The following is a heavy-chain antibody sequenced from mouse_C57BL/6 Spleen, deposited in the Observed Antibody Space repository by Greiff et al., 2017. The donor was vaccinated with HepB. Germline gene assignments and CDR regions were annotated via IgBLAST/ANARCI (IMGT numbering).Heavy chain of an antibody. J-gene: IGHJ2*01. CDR2: SYPRSGNT. D-gene: IGHD1-1*01. CDR1: GYTFTSYG. Sequence: QVQLKESGAELARPGASVKLSCKASGYTFTSYGISWVKQRTGQGLEWIGESYPRSGNTYYNEKFKGKATLTADKSSSTAYMELRSLTSEDSAVYFCATITTVVVRYFDYWGQGTTLTVSS. CDR3: ATITTVVVRYFDY. V-gene: IGHV1-81*01.